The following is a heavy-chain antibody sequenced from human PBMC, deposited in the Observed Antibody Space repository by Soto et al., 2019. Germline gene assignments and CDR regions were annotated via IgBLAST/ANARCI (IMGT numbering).Heavy chain of an antibody. V-gene: IGHV3-33*01. J-gene: IGHJ4*02. CDR3: ARGLRFLEWLPKPNFDY. D-gene: IGHD3-3*01. CDR1: GFTFRSYG. Sequence: AGSLRLSGAGSGFTFRSYGMHWGRQAPGEGLEWVAVIWYDGINKYYADSVKGRFTISRDNSKNTLYLQMNSLRAEDTAVYYCARGLRFLEWLPKPNFDYWGQGTLVTVSS. CDR2: IWYDGINK.